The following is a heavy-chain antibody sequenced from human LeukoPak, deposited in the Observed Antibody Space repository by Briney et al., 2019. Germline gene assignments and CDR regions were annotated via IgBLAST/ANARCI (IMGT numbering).Heavy chain of an antibody. V-gene: IGHV3-48*03. CDR1: GFTFSSYE. CDR3: ARDCGGGSCYGPYDAFDI. D-gene: IGHD2-15*01. Sequence: PGGSLRLSCAASGFTFSSYEMNSVRQAPGKGLEWVSYISSSGSTIYYADSVKGRFTISRDNAKNSLYLQMNSLIAEDTAVYYCARDCGGGSCYGPYDAFDIWGQGTMVTVSS. J-gene: IGHJ3*02. CDR2: ISSSGSTI.